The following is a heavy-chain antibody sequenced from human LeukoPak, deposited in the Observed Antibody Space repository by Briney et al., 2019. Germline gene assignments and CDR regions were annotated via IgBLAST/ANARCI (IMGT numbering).Heavy chain of an antibody. CDR1: GESISKNNW. CDR3: ARDRDGMEV. V-gene: IGHV4-4*02. Sequence: SGTLSLTCAVSGESISKNNWWTWVREPPGKGLEWIGAMHPSGPTYYDSSLKSRVTISIDKSKNEFSLRLTSVTAADTAIYYCARDRDGMEVWGQGTTVTIS. CDR2: MHPSGPT. J-gene: IGHJ6*02.